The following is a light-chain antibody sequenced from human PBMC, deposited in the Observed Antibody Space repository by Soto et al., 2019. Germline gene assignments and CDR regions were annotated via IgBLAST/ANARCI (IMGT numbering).Light chain of an antibody. CDR3: QQYGTSPWA. V-gene: IGKV3-20*01. CDR2: AAS. CDR1: QSVGRNY. Sequence: EIVLTQSPGTLSLSPGERATLSCRASQSVGRNYLAWYQQKPGQAPRLLIFAASNRATGIPDRFSGSGSGSDFTLTISRLEPEDFAVYYCQQYGTSPWAFGQGTKVEIK. J-gene: IGKJ1*01.